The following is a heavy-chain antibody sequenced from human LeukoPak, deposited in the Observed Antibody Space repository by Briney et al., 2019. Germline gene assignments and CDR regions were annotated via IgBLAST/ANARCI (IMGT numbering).Heavy chain of an antibody. CDR1: GASFSDYY. D-gene: IGHD3-16*01. CDR2: INRSGST. Sequence: RSSETLSLTCVAYGASFSDYYWTWIRQPPGKGLEWIGEINRSGSTNYNPSLKSRVTLSVDTSKKQFSLNLNSVTAADTAVYYCASITFGGVLDYWGQGTLVTVSS. J-gene: IGHJ4*02. V-gene: IGHV4-34*01. CDR3: ASITFGGVLDY.